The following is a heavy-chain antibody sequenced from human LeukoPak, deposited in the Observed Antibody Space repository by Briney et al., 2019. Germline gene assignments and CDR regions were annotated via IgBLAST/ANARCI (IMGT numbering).Heavy chain of an antibody. CDR2: IKQDGSEK. V-gene: IGHV3-7*01. CDR3: AREISSWYRTEGRFDP. Sequence: GGSPRLSCAASGFTFSNYWMSWVRQAPGKGLEWVANIKQDGSEKSYVDSVTGRFIILRDNAKNSLYLQMNSLRVEDTAVYYCAREISSWYRTEGRFDPWGQGTLVTVSS. J-gene: IGHJ5*02. D-gene: IGHD6-13*01. CDR1: GFTFSNYW.